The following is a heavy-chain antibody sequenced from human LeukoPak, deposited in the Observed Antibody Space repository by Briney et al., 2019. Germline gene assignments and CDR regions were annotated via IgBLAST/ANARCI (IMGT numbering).Heavy chain of an antibody. CDR3: ASTVGRWYFGL. J-gene: IGHJ2*01. CDR2: INGDGSTT. CDR1: GVTFSSYW. Sequence: GGSLRLSCAASGVTFSSYWMHWVRQAPGKGLVWVSRINGDGSTTTYADSVKGRFTISRDNAKNTLYLQMNSLRAEDTAVYYCASTVGRWYFGLWGRGTLVTVSS. D-gene: IGHD4-23*01. V-gene: IGHV3-74*01.